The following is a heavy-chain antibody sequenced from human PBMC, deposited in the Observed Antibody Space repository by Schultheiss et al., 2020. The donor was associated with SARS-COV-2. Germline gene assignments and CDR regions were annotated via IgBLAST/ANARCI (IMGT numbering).Heavy chain of an antibody. CDR2: INPSGGST. Sequence: ASVKVSCKASGYTFTSYYMHWVRQAPGQGLEWMGIINPSGGSTSYAQKFQGRDTMTRDTSTSTVYMELSSLRSEDTAVYYCACPTSSGHEVPDYWGQGTLVTVSS. CDR1: GYTFTSYY. V-gene: IGHV1-46*01. J-gene: IGHJ4*02. D-gene: IGHD3-22*01. CDR3: ACPTSSGHEVPDY.